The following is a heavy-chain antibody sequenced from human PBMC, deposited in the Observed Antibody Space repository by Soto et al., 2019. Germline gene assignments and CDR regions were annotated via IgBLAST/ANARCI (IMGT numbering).Heavy chain of an antibody. CDR3: ARDYYDSSGYYAHSVWFDP. J-gene: IGHJ5*02. D-gene: IGHD3-22*01. CDR2: IYYSGST. Sequence: SETLSLTCTVSGGSISSGDYYWSWIRQPPGKGLEWIGYIYYSGSTYYNPSLKSRVTISVDTSKNQFSLKLSSVTAADTAVYYCARDYYDSSGYYAHSVWFDPWGQGTLVTSPQ. V-gene: IGHV4-30-4*01. CDR1: GGSISSGDYY.